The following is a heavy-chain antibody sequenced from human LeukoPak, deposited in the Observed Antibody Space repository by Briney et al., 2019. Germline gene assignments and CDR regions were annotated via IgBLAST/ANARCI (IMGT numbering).Heavy chain of an antibody. V-gene: IGHV3-30-3*01. Sequence: PGGSLRLSCAASGFTFSSYAMSWVRQAPGKGLEWVAVISYDGSNKYYADSVKGRFTISRDNSKNTLYLQMNSLRAKDTAVYYCAREGLDWLFPANCFDPWGQGTLVTVSS. CDR2: ISYDGSNK. CDR3: AREGLDWLFPANCFDP. D-gene: IGHD3-9*01. J-gene: IGHJ5*02. CDR1: GFTFSSYA.